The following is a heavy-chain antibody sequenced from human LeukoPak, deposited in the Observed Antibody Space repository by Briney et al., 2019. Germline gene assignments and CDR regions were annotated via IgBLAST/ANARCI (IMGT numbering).Heavy chain of an antibody. J-gene: IGHJ6*02. CDR2: IWYDGSNK. CDR3: ARAGGGVYDYYGMDV. D-gene: IGHD3-16*01. CDR1: GFTFSSYG. V-gene: IGHV3-33*01. Sequence: PGGSLRLSCAASGFTFSSYGMHWVRQAPGKGLEWVAVIWYDGSNKYYADSVKGRFTISRDNSKNTLYLQMNSLRAEDTAVYYCARAGGGVYDYYGMDVWGQGTTVSVS.